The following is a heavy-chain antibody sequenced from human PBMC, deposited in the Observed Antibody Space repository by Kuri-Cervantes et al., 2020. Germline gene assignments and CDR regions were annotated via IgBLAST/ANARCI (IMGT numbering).Heavy chain of an antibody. V-gene: IGHV1-69*13. CDR3: ARDWDSSGWYLGFDY. CDR1: GGTFSSYA. Sequence: SVKVSCKASGGTFSSYAISWVRQAPGQGLEWMGGIIPIFGTANYAQKFQGRVTITADESTSTAYMELSSLRAEDTAVYYCARDWDSSGWYLGFDYWGQGTLVTVSS. J-gene: IGHJ4*02. CDR2: IIPIFGTA. D-gene: IGHD6-19*01.